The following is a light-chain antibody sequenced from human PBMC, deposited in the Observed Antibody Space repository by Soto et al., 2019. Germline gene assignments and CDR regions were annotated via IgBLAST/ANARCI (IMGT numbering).Light chain of an antibody. CDR1: SSDVGAYNY. CDR3: CSYAGSYTYV. J-gene: IGLJ1*01. CDR2: DVS. V-gene: IGLV2-11*01. Sequence: QSVLTQPASVSGSPGQSITISCTGTSSDVGAYNYVSWYQHHPGKAPKVMIYDVSKRPSGVPDRFSGSKSGNTASLTISGLQAEDEADYYCCSYAGSYTYVFGTGTRSPS.